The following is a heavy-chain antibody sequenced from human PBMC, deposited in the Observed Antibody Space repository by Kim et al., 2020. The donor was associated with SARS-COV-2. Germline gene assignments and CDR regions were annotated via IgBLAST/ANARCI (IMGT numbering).Heavy chain of an antibody. CDR1: GFTFSDYY. V-gene: IGHV3-11*04. D-gene: IGHD6-13*01. CDR3: ARDFGDSSSWYYYGMDV. Sequence: GGSLRLSCAASGFTFSDYYMSWIRQAPGKGLEWVSYISSSGSTIYYADSVKGRFTISRDNAKNSLYLQMNSLRAEDTAVYYCARDFGDSSSWYYYGMDVWGQGTTVTVSS. J-gene: IGHJ6*02. CDR2: ISSSGSTI.